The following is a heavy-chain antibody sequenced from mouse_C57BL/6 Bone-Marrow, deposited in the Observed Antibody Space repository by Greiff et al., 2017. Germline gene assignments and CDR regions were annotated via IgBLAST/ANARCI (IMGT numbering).Heavy chain of an antibody. J-gene: IGHJ2*01. Sequence: QVQLQQPGAELVRPGSSVKLSCKASGYTFTSYWMHWVKQRPIQGLEWIGNIDPSDSETHYNQKFKDKATLTVDKSSSTAYMQLSSLTSEDSAVYYCARGKGYDLDYWGQGTTLTVSS. CDR2: IDPSDSET. D-gene: IGHD2-3*01. CDR3: ARGKGYDLDY. CDR1: GYTFTSYW. V-gene: IGHV1-52*01.